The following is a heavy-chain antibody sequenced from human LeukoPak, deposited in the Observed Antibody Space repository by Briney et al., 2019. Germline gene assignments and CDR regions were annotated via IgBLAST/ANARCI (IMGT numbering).Heavy chain of an antibody. CDR3: ARGGNWFDP. CDR2: INHSGST. J-gene: IGHJ5*02. CDR1: GGSFSGYY. V-gene: IGHV4-34*01. Sequence: SETLSLTCAVYGGSFSGYYWSWIRQPPGKGLEWIGEINHSGSTNYNPSLKSRVTISVDTSKDQFSLKLSSVTAADTDVYYCARGGNWFDPWGQGTLVTVSS.